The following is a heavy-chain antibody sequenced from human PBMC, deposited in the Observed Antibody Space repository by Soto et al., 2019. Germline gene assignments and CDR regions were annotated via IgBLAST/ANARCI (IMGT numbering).Heavy chain of an antibody. CDR3: ARDPTRGSKLSGMDV. J-gene: IGHJ6*02. Sequence: GGSLRLSCAASGFTFSSYAMHWVRQAPGKGLEWVAVISYDGSNKYYADSVKGRFTISRDNSKNTLYLQMNSLRAEDTAVYYCARDPTRGSKLSGMDVWGQGTTVTVSS. V-gene: IGHV3-30-3*01. CDR1: GFTFSSYA. D-gene: IGHD1-1*01. CDR2: ISYDGSNK.